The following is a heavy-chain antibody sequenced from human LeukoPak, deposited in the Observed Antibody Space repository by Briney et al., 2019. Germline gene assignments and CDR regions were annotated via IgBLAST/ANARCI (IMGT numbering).Heavy chain of an antibody. CDR1: GFTFSDYY. CDR3: ARDLEWAVAGTLIAY. CDR2: ISSSGSTK. J-gene: IGHJ4*02. Sequence: GGSLRLSCAASGFTFSDYYMSWIRQAPGKGLEWVSYISSSGSTKYYADSVKGRFTISRDNAKNSLYLQMNSQRAEDTAIYYCARDLEWAVAGTLIAYWGQGTLVTVSS. V-gene: IGHV3-11*04. D-gene: IGHD6-19*01.